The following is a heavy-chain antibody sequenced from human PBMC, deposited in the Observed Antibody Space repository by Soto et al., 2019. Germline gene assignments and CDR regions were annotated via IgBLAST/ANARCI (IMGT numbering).Heavy chain of an antibody. J-gene: IGHJ4*02. CDR1: GFTFSSYA. CDR3: ARDPDDSSGYYYIPPDY. V-gene: IGHV3-30-3*01. Sequence: ESGGGVVQPGRSLRLSCAASGFTFSSYAMHWVRQAPGKGLEWVAVISYDGSNKYYADSVKGRFTISRDNSKNTLYLQMNSLRAEDTAVYYCARDPDDSSGYYYIPPDYWGQGTLVTVSS. CDR2: ISYDGSNK. D-gene: IGHD3-22*01.